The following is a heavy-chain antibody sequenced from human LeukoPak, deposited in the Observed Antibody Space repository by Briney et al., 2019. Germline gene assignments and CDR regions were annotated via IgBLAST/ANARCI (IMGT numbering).Heavy chain of an antibody. CDR3: AKDGRLEDYGGNSWLDY. D-gene: IGHD4-23*01. J-gene: IGHJ4*02. CDR1: GFTFNRHG. Sequence: PGGSLRLSCAASGFTFNRHGMPWVRQAPGKGLEWVAVIAHDETNKYYGDSVKGRFTISRDNSKKMLYLQMNNLRADDTAVYYCAKDGRLEDYGGNSWLDYWGQGTLVTVSS. V-gene: IGHV3-30*18. CDR2: IAHDETNK.